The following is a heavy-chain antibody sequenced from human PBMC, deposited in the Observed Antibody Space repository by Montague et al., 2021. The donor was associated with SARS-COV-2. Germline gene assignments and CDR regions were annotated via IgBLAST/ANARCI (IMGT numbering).Heavy chain of an antibody. D-gene: IGHD3-9*01. CDR3: SNRGVRYQRRVWYYFDY. Sequence: SLRLSCAASGFTFSVYGMIWVRQAPGKGLEWASGISDSGGSTYYADSVKGRFTISSDNSKNTLYLQMNSLSAEDTAVYYCSNRGVRYQRRVWYYFDYWGQGTLVTASS. CDR2: ISDSGGST. CDR1: GFTFSVYG. V-gene: IGHV3-23*01. J-gene: IGHJ4*02.